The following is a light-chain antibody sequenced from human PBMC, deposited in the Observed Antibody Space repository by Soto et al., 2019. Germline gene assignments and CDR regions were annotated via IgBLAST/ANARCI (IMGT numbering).Light chain of an antibody. Sequence: EIVMTQSPATLSVSPGERATLSCRASQSVSSNLAWYQQKPGQAPRLLIYGASTRATGIPARFSASGSGTEFTLTISSLQSEDFAIYYCQQYGIWPYTFGQGTKLEI. J-gene: IGKJ2*01. CDR1: QSVSSN. CDR2: GAS. CDR3: QQYGIWPYT. V-gene: IGKV3-15*01.